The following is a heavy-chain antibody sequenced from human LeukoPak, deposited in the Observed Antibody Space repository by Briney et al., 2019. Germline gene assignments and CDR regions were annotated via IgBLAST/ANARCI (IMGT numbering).Heavy chain of an antibody. Sequence: SETLSLTCTVSGDSISSYYWSWIRQPPGKGLEWIGYIYYSGSTNYNPSLKSRVTISVDTSKNQFSLKLSSVTAADTAVYYCARSPYQLLSDIAYNWFDPWGQGTLVAVSS. D-gene: IGHD2-2*01. J-gene: IGHJ5*02. V-gene: IGHV4-59*01. CDR1: GDSISSYY. CDR2: IYYSGST. CDR3: ARSPYQLLSDIAYNWFDP.